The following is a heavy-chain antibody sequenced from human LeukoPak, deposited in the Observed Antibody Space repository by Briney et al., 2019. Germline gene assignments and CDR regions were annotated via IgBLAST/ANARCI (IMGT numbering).Heavy chain of an antibody. J-gene: IGHJ4*02. D-gene: IGHD3-9*01. V-gene: IGHV1-24*01. CDR1: GYNLTELS. CDR2: FDPEDGET. Sequence: ASVKVSCKVSGYNLTELSMHWVRQAPGKGLEWMGGFDPEDGETIYAQKFQGRVTMTEDTSTDTAYMELSSLRSEDTAVYYCATPRESYDILTGYPGFDYWGQGTLVTVSS. CDR3: ATPRESYDILTGYPGFDY.